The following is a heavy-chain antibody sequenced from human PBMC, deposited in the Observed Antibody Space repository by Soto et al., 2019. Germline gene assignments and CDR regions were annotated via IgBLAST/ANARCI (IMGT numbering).Heavy chain of an antibody. CDR2: INHSGST. CDR3: ARGMRDCSSTSCYTGSGAYYMDV. CDR1: GGSFSGYY. V-gene: IGHV4-34*01. D-gene: IGHD2-2*02. Sequence: LSETLSLTCAVYGGSFSGYYWSWIRQPPWKGLEWIGEINHSGSTNYNPSLKSRVTISVDTSKNQFSLKLSSVTAADTAVYYCARGMRDCSSTSCYTGSGAYYMDVWGKGTTVTVSS. J-gene: IGHJ6*03.